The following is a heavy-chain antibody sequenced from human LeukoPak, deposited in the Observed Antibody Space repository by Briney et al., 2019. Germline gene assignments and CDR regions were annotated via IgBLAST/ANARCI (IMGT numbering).Heavy chain of an antibody. Sequence: GASVKVSCKASGGTFSSYAISWVRQAPGQGLEWMGGIIPIFGTANYAQKFQGRVTITADESTSTAYMELSSLRSEDTAVYYCFPSSSWYGIDYWGQGTLVTVSS. CDR2: IIPIFGTA. V-gene: IGHV1-69*13. D-gene: IGHD6-13*01. CDR3: FPSSSWYGIDY. J-gene: IGHJ4*02. CDR1: GGTFSSYA.